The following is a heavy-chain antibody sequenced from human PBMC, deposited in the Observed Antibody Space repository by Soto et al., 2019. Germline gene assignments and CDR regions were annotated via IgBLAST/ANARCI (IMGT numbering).Heavy chain of an antibody. Sequence: QVQLVRSGAEMKKPGASVKVSCKASGYTFTSYGISWVRQAPGQGLEWMGWISAYNGNTNYAQKLQGRVTMTTDTSTSTAYRELRSLRSDDTAVYEWARDSAAAGPFDYWGQGTLVTVSS. J-gene: IGHJ4*02. CDR3: ARDSAAAGPFDY. D-gene: IGHD6-13*01. CDR2: ISAYNGNT. CDR1: GYTFTSYG. V-gene: IGHV1-18*01.